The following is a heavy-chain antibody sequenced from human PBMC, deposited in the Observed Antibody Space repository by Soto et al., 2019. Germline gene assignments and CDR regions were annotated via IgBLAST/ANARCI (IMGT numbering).Heavy chain of an antibody. Sequence: SETLSLTCTVPGGSISSGDYYWSWIRQPPGKGLEWIGYIYYSGSTYYNPSLKSRVTISVDTSKNQFSLKLSSVTAADTAVYYCARAYDSSGYLAHWGQGTLVTVSS. CDR1: GGSISSGDYY. D-gene: IGHD3-22*01. V-gene: IGHV4-30-4*01. CDR3: ARAYDSSGYLAH. CDR2: IYYSGST. J-gene: IGHJ4*02.